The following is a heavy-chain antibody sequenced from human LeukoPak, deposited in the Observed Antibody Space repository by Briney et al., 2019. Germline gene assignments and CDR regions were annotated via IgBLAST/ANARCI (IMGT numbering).Heavy chain of an antibody. CDR2: ISYDGSNK. D-gene: IGHD3-10*01. J-gene: IGHJ5*02. CDR1: GFTFSSYA. CDR3: AREEAGVDP. V-gene: IGHV3-30-3*01. Sequence: GRSLRLSCAASGFTFSSYAMHWVRQAPGKGLEWVAVISYDGSNKYYADSVKGRFTISRDNSKNTLYLQMNSLRAEDTAVYYCAREEAGVDPWGQGTLVTVSS.